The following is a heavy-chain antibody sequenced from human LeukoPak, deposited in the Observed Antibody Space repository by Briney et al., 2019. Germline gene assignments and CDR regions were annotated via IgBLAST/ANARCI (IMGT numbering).Heavy chain of an antibody. Sequence: GALVKVSCKASGYSFTNFDINWVRQATGQGLEWMGWMNPNSGNKGYAQKFQGRVTMTMNTSITTAYMELSSLRSEDTAVYYCARGPQWRGDYYYMDVWGRGTTVTVSS. CDR2: MNPNSGNK. J-gene: IGHJ6*03. V-gene: IGHV1-8*01. CDR3: ARGPQWRGDYYYMDV. D-gene: IGHD6-19*01. CDR1: GYSFTNFD.